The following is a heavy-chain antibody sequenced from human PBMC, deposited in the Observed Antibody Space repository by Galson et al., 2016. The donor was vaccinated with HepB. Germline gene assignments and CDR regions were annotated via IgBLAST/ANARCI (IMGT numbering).Heavy chain of an antibody. V-gene: IGHV1-18*04. CDR2: ISAYNGDT. CDR1: GYTFTTYG. Sequence: SVKVSCKASGYTFTTYGIIWVRQAPGQGPEWMGWISAYNGDTKYAQKFQGRVTMTTDTSTTTAYMELRSLRSDDTAVYYCARVSGHYDFWSDYEGGWFDRWGQGTLVTVSS. CDR3: ARVSGHYDFWSDYEGGWFDR. D-gene: IGHD3-3*01. J-gene: IGHJ5*02.